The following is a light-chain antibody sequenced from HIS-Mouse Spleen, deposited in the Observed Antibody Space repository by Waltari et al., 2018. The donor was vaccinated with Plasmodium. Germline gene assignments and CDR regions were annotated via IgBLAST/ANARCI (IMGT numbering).Light chain of an antibody. CDR2: GAS. V-gene: IGKV3-15*01. Sequence: EIVMTQSPATLSVSPGERATLSCRASQSVSSNLAWYQQKPGQAPRLLIYGASTRATGIPARFSGSGVGTEFTLTISSLQSEDFAVYYCQQYNNWSFTFGPGTKVDIK. CDR1: QSVSSN. CDR3: QQYNNWSFT. J-gene: IGKJ3*01.